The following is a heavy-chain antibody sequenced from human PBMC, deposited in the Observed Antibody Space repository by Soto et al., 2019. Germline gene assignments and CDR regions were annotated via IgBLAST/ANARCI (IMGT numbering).Heavy chain of an antibody. Sequence: QVQLQESGSGLVKPSDTLSLTCAVSGYSISSSNWWGWIRQPPGKGLEWIGYIYYSGTTHYNPSLKSRVTMSVDTSKNQFSLKLTSVTAVDTAVYYCARREIQGPIDYWGQGTLVTVSS. CDR1: GYSISSSNW. D-gene: IGHD1-26*01. CDR3: ARREIQGPIDY. J-gene: IGHJ4*02. CDR2: IYYSGTT. V-gene: IGHV4-28*01.